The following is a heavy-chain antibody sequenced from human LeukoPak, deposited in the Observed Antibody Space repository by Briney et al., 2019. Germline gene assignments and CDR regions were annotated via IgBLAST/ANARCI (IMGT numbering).Heavy chain of an antibody. D-gene: IGHD6-13*01. CDR3: ARDRVKQQLPLGY. CDR2: ISAYNGNT. V-gene: IGHV1-18*03. Sequence: GASVTVSCKASGYTLTSYGISWVRQAPGQGLEWMGWISAYNGNTNYAQKLQGRVTMTTDTSTSTAYMELRSLRSDDMAVYYCARDRVKQQLPLGYWGQGTLVTVSS. CDR1: GYTLTSYG. J-gene: IGHJ4*02.